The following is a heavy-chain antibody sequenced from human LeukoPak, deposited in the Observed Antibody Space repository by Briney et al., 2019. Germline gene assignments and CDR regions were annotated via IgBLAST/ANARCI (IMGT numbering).Heavy chain of an antibody. Sequence: PSETLSLTCTVSGGSISGSSYYWGWIRQPPGKGLEWIGSIYYSGSTYYNPSLKSRVTISVDTSKNQFSLKLSSVTAADTAVYYCARLVFSYRGSGSTYYNKDYWGRGTLVTVSS. J-gene: IGHJ4*02. D-gene: IGHD3-10*01. CDR1: GGSISGSSYY. V-gene: IGHV4-39*07. CDR3: ARLVFSYRGSGSTYYNKDY. CDR2: IYYSGST.